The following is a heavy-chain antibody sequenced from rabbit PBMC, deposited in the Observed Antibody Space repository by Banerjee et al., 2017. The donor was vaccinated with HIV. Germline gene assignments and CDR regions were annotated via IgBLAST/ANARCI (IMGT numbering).Heavy chain of an antibody. CDR1: GFDLSSNA. V-gene: IGHV1S40*01. CDR3: ARGVGGYPCYFDL. D-gene: IGHD2-1*01. Sequence: TASGFDLSSNAMCWVRQAPGKGLEWIACIYTRGGGATYYASWAKGRFTISKTSSTTVTLQMTSLTAADTATYFCARGVGGYPCYFDLWGQGTLVTVS. J-gene: IGHJ6*01. CDR2: IYTRGGGAT.